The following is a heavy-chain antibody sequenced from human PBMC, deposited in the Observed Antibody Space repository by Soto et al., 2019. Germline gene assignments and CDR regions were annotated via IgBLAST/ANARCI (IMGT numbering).Heavy chain of an antibody. Sequence: ILSLTCTVSGDSISSRSYYWGWIRQPPGKGLEWIGSIYYSGSTSYNPSLKSRVTISLDTSKNQFSLKLSSVTAADTAVYHCARNSGPYSSSWFDPRGQGTLVTLSS. CDR1: GDSISSRSYY. V-gene: IGHV4-39*01. CDR3: ARNSGPYSSSWFDP. D-gene: IGHD6-13*01. J-gene: IGHJ5*02. CDR2: IYYSGST.